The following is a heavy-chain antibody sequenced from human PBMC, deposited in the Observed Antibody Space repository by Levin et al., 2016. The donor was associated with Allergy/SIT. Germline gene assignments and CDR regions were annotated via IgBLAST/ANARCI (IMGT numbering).Heavy chain of an antibody. Sequence: SETLSLTCTVSVGSISTYYWSWIRQPPGKGLEWIGYVHYSGTTNYNPSLKSRVTISVDTSKNQFSLKVSSVTAADTAVYYCARDVGGSYGDWFDPWGQGTLVTVSS. V-gene: IGHV4-59*01. CDR1: VGSISTYY. J-gene: IGHJ5*02. D-gene: IGHD1-26*01. CDR3: ARDVGGSYGDWFDP. CDR2: VHYSGTT.